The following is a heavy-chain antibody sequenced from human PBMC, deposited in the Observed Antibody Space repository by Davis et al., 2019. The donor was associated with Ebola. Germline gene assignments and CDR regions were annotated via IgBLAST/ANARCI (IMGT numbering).Heavy chain of an antibody. CDR3: ARHIAAAGTGHFDY. CDR2: IYYSGST. D-gene: IGHD6-13*01. CDR1: GGSISSSSYY. Sequence: PSETLSLTCTVSGGSISSSSYYWGWIRQPPGKGLEWIGSIYYSGSTYYNPSLKSRVTISVDTSKNQFSLKLSSVTAADTAVYYCARHIAAAGTGHFDYWGQGTLVTVSS. V-gene: IGHV4-39*01. J-gene: IGHJ4*02.